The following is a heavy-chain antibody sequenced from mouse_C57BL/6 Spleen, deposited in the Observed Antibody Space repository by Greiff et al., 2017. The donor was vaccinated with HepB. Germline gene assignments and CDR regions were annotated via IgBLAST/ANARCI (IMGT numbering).Heavy chain of an antibody. CDR3: TTSYSNYEFAY. Sequence: VQLKQSGAELVRPGASVKLSCTASGFNIKDDYMHWVKQRPEQGLEWIGWIDPENGDTEYASKFQGKATITADTSSNTAYLQLSSLTSEDTAVYYCTTSYSNYEFAYWGQVTLVTVSA. J-gene: IGHJ3*01. V-gene: IGHV14-4*01. CDR1: GFNIKDDY. CDR2: IDPENGDT. D-gene: IGHD2-5*01.